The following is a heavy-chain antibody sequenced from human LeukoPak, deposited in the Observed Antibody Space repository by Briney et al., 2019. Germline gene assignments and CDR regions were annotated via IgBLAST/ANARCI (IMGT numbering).Heavy chain of an antibody. CDR1: AGSISIYY. CDR3: ARHQLGIGEVWYNWFDP. J-gene: IGHJ5*02. D-gene: IGHD7-27*01. Sequence: SETLSLTRTLSAGSISIYYWSWIRQPAGKGLEWIGRIYTRGSTNYNPSLKSRVTMSVDTSKNQFSPKLSSVTPEDTAVYYCARHQLGIGEVWYNWFDPWGQGTLVTVSS. V-gene: IGHV4-4*07. CDR2: IYTRGST.